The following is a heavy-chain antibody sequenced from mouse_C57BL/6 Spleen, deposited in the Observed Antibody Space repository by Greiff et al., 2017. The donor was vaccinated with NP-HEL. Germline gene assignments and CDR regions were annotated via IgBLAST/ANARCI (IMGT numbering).Heavy chain of an antibody. D-gene: IGHD1-1*01. Sequence: EVQRVESGPGLVKPSQSLSLTCSVTGYSITSGYYWNWIRQFPGNKLEWMGYISYDGSNNYNPSLKNRISITRDTSKNQFFLKLNSVTTEDTATYYCASYGSSLDYWGQGTTLTVSS. CDR1: GYSITSGYY. J-gene: IGHJ2*01. CDR2: ISYDGSN. V-gene: IGHV3-6*01. CDR3: ASYGSSLDY.